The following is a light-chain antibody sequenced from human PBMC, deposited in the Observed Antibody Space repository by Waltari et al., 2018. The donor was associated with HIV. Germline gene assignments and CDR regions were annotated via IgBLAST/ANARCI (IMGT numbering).Light chain of an antibody. CDR2: GAS. Sequence: EIVMTQSPATLSVSPGERATLSCRASQSVTSNLAWYQQKPGQAPRLLIYGASTRVTGIPARFSGGGSGTEFTLTIRSLQSEDFAVYYCQQYNNWPPTFGQGTKVEIK. V-gene: IGKV3-15*01. J-gene: IGKJ1*01. CDR1: QSVTSN. CDR3: QQYNNWPPT.